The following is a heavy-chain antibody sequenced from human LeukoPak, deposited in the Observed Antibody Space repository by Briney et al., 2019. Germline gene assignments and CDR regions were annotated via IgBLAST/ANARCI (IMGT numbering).Heavy chain of an antibody. CDR3: ARGTGYPNWFDP. V-gene: IGHV4-38-2*01. J-gene: IGHJ5*02. CDR2: IYYSGSI. CDR1: RYSISSGYY. Sequence: SETLSLTCAVSRYSISSGYYWGWVRQHPGKGLEWIGSIYYSGSIYYNPSLQSRVTISQDMSKNQFSLKLSSVTAADTAVYYCARGTGYPNWFDPWGQGTLVTVSS. D-gene: IGHD3-9*01.